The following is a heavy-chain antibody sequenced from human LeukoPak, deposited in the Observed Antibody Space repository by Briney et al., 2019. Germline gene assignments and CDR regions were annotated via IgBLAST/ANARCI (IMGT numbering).Heavy chain of an antibody. D-gene: IGHD1-1*01. V-gene: IGHV3-7*05. CDR2: IKEDGSET. CDR1: GFTFSNYW. J-gene: IGHJ4*02. CDR3: ARHRGRNWLNFPFDY. Sequence: GGSLRLSCAASGFTFSNYWLNWVRQAPGKGLEWVANIKEDGSETFYVDSVEGRFTISRDNAKNSLYLQLNSLRAEDTAVYYCARHRGRNWLNFPFDYWGQGTLVIVSS.